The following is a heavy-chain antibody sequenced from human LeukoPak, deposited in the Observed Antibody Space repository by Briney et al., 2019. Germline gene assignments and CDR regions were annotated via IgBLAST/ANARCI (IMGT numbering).Heavy chain of an antibody. D-gene: IGHD3-22*01. J-gene: IGHJ4*02. CDR1: GFFFDDYG. CDR2: ISGSGDNT. Sequence: PGGSLRLSCAASGFFFDDYGMHWVRQAPGKGLEWVSGISGSGDNTYYADSVKGRFTISRDNSKNTLYVQVNSLGTEDTAAYYCAKGSYYDSSGSFYFDYWGQGTLVTVSS. CDR3: AKGSYYDSSGSFYFDY. V-gene: IGHV3-23*01.